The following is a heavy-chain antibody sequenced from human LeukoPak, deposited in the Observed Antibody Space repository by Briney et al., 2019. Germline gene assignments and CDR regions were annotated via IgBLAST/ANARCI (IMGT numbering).Heavy chain of an antibody. CDR3: AKGAYGVGGALDY. CDR1: GFIFRTYG. Sequence: GGSLRLSCAASGFIFRTYGMNWVRQAPGKGLEYVSGITAGGGNTYYADPLKGRFTISRDDSKYTVFLQMNSLRVEDTAVYYCAKGAYGVGGALDYWGRGSLVTVSS. D-gene: IGHD2-21*01. CDR2: ITAGGGNT. V-gene: IGHV3-23*01. J-gene: IGHJ4*02.